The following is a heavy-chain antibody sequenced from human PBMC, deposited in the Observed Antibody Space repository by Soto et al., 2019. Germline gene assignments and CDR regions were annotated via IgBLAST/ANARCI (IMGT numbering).Heavy chain of an antibody. CDR3: TTGLSNGYYNFDY. J-gene: IGHJ4*02. Sequence: GGSLRLSCAASGFTFRNYVMTRVRQPPGKGLEWVSYISSSSSTIYYADSVKGRFTISRDNAKNSLYLQMNSLRAEDTAVYYCTTGLSNGYYNFDYWGQGTPVTVS. V-gene: IGHV3-48*01. D-gene: IGHD3-22*01. CDR1: GFTFRNYV. CDR2: ISSSSSTI.